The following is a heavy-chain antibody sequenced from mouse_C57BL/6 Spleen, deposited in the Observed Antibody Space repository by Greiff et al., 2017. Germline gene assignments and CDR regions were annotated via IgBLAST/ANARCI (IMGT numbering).Heavy chain of an antibody. CDR2: INPSNGGT. V-gene: IGHV1-53*01. CDR1: GYTFTSYW. Sequence: VQLQQPGTELVKPGASVKLSCKASGYTFTSYWMHWVKQRPGQGLEWIGNINPSNGGTNYNEKFKSKATLTGDKSSSTAYMQLRSLTSEDSAVYYCARTLYHFYALDYWGQGTSVTVSS. CDR3: ARTLYHFYALDY. J-gene: IGHJ4*01. D-gene: IGHD2-3*01.